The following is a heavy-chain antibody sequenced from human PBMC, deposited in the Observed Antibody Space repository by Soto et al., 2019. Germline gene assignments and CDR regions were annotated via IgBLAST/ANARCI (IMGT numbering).Heavy chain of an antibody. CDR3: ARGGVGCSGGSCYPTSNWFDP. Sequence: QVQLQESGPGLVRPSQTLSLTCTVSGASISSYDYYWGWIRQPPGKGLEWIGFIYYNGNTYYNPSLKSRLTISLHTSKNQFSLRLSSVTAADTAVYYCARGGVGCSGGSCYPTSNWFDPWGQGTLVTVSS. V-gene: IGHV4-30-4*08. D-gene: IGHD2-15*01. CDR1: GASISSYDYY. J-gene: IGHJ5*02. CDR2: IYYNGNT.